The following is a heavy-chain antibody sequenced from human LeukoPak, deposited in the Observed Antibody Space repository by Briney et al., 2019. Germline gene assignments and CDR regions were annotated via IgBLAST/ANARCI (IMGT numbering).Heavy chain of an antibody. CDR1: GESIRSINYY. D-gene: IGHD3-10*01. Sequence: PSDSLSLTCTVSGESIRSINYYWGWLRQPPGKGLEWIGSIYDSGSTYYNPSLKGRVTISVDTSKNQFSLKLNSVTAADTAVYYCARHYGPWGQGTLVTVSS. J-gene: IGHJ5*02. V-gene: IGHV4-39*01. CDR2: IYDSGST. CDR3: ARHYGP.